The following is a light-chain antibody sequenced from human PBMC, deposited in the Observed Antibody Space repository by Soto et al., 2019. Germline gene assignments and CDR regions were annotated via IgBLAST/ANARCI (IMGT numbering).Light chain of an antibody. Sequence: EIVLTQSPGTLSLSPGERATLSCRASQSVSSNYLAWYQQKPGQAPRLLIYDASSRATGIPDRFSGSGSGTDFTLTMSRLEPEDFAVYFCQQYGGSPFTFGPGTKVDI. J-gene: IGKJ3*01. CDR3: QQYGGSPFT. V-gene: IGKV3-20*01. CDR2: DAS. CDR1: QSVSSNY.